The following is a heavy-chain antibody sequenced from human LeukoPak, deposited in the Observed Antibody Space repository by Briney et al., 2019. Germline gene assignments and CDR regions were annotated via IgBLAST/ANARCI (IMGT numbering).Heavy chain of an antibody. CDR1: GLTFRSSW. CDR2: IKDDGTEK. CDR3: TRDYFRTWDY. V-gene: IGHV3-7*01. D-gene: IGHD1/OR15-1a*01. J-gene: IGHJ4*02. Sequence: GSLRLSCAASGLTFRSSWMSWVRHLPGKGLKWLANIKDDGTEKYYLDSVKGRFNISRDNAKNSLFLQMNSLRPEDTAVYYRTRDYFRTWDYWGQGTLVTVSS.